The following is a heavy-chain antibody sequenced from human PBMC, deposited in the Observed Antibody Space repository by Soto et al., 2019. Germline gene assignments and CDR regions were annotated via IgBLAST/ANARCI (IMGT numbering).Heavy chain of an antibody. CDR3: ATRLGELLNWFDP. CDR2: INHSGST. CDR1: GGSFSGYY. J-gene: IGHJ5*02. D-gene: IGHD3-16*01. V-gene: IGHV4-34*01. Sequence: SETLSLTCAVYGGSFSGYYWSGIRQPPGKGLEWIGEINHSGSTNYNPSLKSRVTISVDTSKNQFSLKLSSVTAADTAVYYCATRLGELLNWFDPWGQGTLVTVSS.